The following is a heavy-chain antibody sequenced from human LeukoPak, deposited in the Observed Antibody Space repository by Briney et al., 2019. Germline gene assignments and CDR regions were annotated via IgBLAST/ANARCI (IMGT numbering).Heavy chain of an antibody. CDR3: ARVLGSTSYHMDV. CDR2: IKQDGSEK. D-gene: IGHD2-2*01. Sequence: GGSLRLSCAASGFTFSSYWMSWVRQAPGKGLEWVANIKQDGSEKYYVDSVKGRITISRDNAKNSLYLQMNSLRAEDTAVYYCARVLGSTSYHMDVWGKGTTVTVSS. J-gene: IGHJ6*03. V-gene: IGHV3-7*01. CDR1: GFTFSSYW.